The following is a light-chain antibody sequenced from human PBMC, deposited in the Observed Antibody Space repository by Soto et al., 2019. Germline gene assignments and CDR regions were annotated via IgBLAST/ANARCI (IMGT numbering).Light chain of an antibody. CDR2: GSS. CDR1: QSVSNNY. CDR3: QQYGSSPPYT. V-gene: IGKV3-20*01. Sequence: EVVLTQSPGTVSLSPGERATLSCRASQSVSNNYFAWYQQKPGQAPRRLIFGSSDRATGIPDRFSGSASGTDFTLTISRLEPEDFAVYYCQQYGSSPPYTFGQGTKLEIK. J-gene: IGKJ2*01.